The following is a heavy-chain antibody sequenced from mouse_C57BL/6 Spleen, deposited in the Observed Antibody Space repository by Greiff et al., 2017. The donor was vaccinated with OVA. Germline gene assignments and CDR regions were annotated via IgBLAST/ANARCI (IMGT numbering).Heavy chain of an antibody. Sequence: QVQLKQSGAELVRPGASVTLSCKASGYTFTDYEMHWVKQPPVHGLEWIGAIDPETGGTAYNQKFKGKAILTADKSSSTAYMELRSLTSEDSAVYYCTTYYSNYVWFAYWGQGTLVTVSA. V-gene: IGHV1-15*01. CDR1: GYTFTDYE. CDR3: TTYYSNYVWFAY. CDR2: IDPETGGT. J-gene: IGHJ3*01. D-gene: IGHD2-5*01.